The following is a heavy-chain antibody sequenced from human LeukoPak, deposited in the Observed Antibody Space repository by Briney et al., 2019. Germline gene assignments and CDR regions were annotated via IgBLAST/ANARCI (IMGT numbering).Heavy chain of an antibody. Sequence: PSEALSLTCTVSGGSISSSSYYWGWIRQPPGKGLEWIGSIYYSGSSYYNPSLKSRVTISVDTSKNQFSLKLSSVTAADTAVYYCAGQYTAMVDFDYWGQGTLVTVSS. CDR1: GGSISSSSYY. CDR2: IYYSGSS. J-gene: IGHJ4*02. CDR3: AGQYTAMVDFDY. V-gene: IGHV4-39*01. D-gene: IGHD5-18*01.